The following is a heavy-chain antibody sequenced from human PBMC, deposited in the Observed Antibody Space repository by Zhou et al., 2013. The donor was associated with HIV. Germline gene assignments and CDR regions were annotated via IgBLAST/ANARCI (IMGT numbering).Heavy chain of an antibody. V-gene: IGHV1-24*01. CDR2: FDPEDGET. D-gene: IGHD6-13*01. CDR1: GYTLTELS. CDR3: ARDTAVGTVGLDY. J-gene: IGHJ4*02. Sequence: QVQLVQSGAEVKKPGASVKVSCKVSGYTLTELSMHWVRQAPGKGLEWMGGFDPEDGETIYAQKFQGRVTMTTDTSTSTVYMELRSLRSDDTAVYYCARDTAVGTVGLDYWGQGTLVTVSS.